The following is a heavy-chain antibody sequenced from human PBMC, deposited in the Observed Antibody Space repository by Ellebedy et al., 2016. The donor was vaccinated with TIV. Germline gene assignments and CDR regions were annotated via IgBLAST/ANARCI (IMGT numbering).Heavy chain of an antibody. CDR1: GFTFSSYS. Sequence: GGSLRLSXAASGFTFSSYSMNWVRQAPGKGLEWVSCISATSNIYYADSVKGRFTISRDNAKNSLYLQMNSLRAEDTAVYYCASRTASTGFFDWILSNWGQGTLVTVSS. J-gene: IGHJ4*02. D-gene: IGHD3-9*01. CDR2: ISATSNI. CDR3: ASRTASTGFFDWILSN. V-gene: IGHV3-21*01.